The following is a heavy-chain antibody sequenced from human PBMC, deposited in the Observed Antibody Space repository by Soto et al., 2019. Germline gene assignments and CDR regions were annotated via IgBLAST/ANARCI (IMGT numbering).Heavy chain of an antibody. J-gene: IGHJ5*02. CDR3: ARGEVTGITSLNWFDP. Sequence: PSETLSLTCTVSGGSITSGGYSWSWIRQHPGKGPEWIGCIYYSGSTYYNPSLKSRVTISEDTSKNQFSLKLSSVTAADTAVYYCARGEVTGITSLNWFDPWGQGTLVTVSS. V-gene: IGHV4-31*03. D-gene: IGHD1-7*01. CDR1: GGSITSGGYS. CDR2: IYYSGST.